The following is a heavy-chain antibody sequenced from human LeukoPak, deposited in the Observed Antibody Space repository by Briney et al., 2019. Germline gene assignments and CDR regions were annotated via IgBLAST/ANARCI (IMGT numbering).Heavy chain of an antibody. Sequence: PGGSLRLSCAASGFTFSSYALIWVRQAPGKGLEWVSGISGSGVTAYYADSVKGRFTISRDSSKNTLYLQMNSLRADDTAVYYCAKEAPYCGGDCYGVFDYWGQGNLVTVSS. CDR1: GFTFSSYA. J-gene: IGHJ4*02. CDR3: AKEAPYCGGDCYGVFDY. CDR2: ISGSGVTA. D-gene: IGHD2-21*02. V-gene: IGHV3-23*01.